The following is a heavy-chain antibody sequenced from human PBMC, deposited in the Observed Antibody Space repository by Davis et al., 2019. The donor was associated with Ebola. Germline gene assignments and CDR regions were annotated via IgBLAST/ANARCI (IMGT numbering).Heavy chain of an antibody. CDR1: GYTFTSYG. CDR3: ARGRGSGSWGY. CDR2: ISGYNGNT. J-gene: IGHJ4*02. V-gene: IGHV1-18*04. D-gene: IGHD5-12*01. Sequence: AASVKVSCKASGYTFTSYGISWVRQAPGQGLEWMGWISGYNGNTNYVENLQGRVTMTTDTSTSTAYMELRSLRSADTAVYYCARGRGSGSWGYWGQGTLVTVSS.